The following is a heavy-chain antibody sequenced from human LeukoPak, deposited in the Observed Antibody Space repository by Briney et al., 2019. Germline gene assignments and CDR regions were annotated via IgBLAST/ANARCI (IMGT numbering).Heavy chain of an antibody. J-gene: IGHJ3*02. D-gene: IGHD2-21*01. V-gene: IGHV4-39*01. CDR3: ARQPPYCGGDCYSVNAFDI. CDR2: IYYSGST. Sequence: SETLSLTCTVSGGSISSSSYYWGWIRQSPGKGLEWIGSIYYSGSTYYNPSLKSRVTISVDTSKNQFSLKLSSVTAADTAVYYCARQPPYCGGDCYSVNAFDIWGQGTMVTVSS. CDR1: GGSISSSSYY.